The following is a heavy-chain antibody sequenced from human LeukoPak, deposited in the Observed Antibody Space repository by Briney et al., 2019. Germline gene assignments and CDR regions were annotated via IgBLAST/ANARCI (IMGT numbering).Heavy chain of an antibody. CDR2: INHSGST. Sequence: PSETLSLTCAVYGGSFSGYYWSWIRQPPGKGLEWIGEINHSGSTNYNPSLKSRVTISVDTSKNQFSLKLSSVTAADMAVYYCARGLSIVGADRAFDYWGQGTLVTVSS. V-gene: IGHV4-34*01. CDR3: ARGLSIVGADRAFDY. J-gene: IGHJ4*02. CDR1: GGSFSGYY. D-gene: IGHD1-26*01.